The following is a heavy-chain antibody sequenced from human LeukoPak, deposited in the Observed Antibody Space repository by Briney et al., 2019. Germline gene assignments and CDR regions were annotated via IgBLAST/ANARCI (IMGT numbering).Heavy chain of an antibody. J-gene: IGHJ4*02. Sequence: GGSLRLSCAASGFTFSSYAMHWVRQAPGKGLEWVAVISYDGSNKYYADSAKGRFTISRDNSKNTLYLQMSSLRAEDTAVYYCARDATVTTVGATLYWGQGTLVTVSS. CDR1: GFTFSSYA. V-gene: IGHV3-30*04. D-gene: IGHD4-17*01. CDR2: ISYDGSNK. CDR3: ARDATVTTVGATLY.